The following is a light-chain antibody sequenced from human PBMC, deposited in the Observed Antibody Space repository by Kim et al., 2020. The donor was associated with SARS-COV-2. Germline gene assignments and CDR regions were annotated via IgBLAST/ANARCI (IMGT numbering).Light chain of an antibody. Sequence: LSPGERATLSCRARQSVSSGYLAWYQQKPGQAPRLLIYGASSRATGIPDRFSGSGSGTDYTLTITRLEPEEFAVYYCQQYGSPLTFGEGTKVDIK. CDR1: QSVSSGY. J-gene: IGKJ4*01. CDR3: QQYGSPLT. V-gene: IGKV3-20*01. CDR2: GAS.